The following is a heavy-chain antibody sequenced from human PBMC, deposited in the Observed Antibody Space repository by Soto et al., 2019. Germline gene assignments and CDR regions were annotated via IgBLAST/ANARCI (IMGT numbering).Heavy chain of an antibody. CDR2: IYHSGTT. CDR3: AFPATADFDY. Sequence: SETLSLTCTVSGGSISSYYWSWIRQPPGRGLEWIGEIYHSGTTNYSPSLKSRVNIAVDMSTNHFSLTLISVTAADTAVYYCAFPATADFDYWGKGILVTVSS. CDR1: GGSISSYY. D-gene: IGHD6-13*01. J-gene: IGHJ4*02. V-gene: IGHV4-59*12.